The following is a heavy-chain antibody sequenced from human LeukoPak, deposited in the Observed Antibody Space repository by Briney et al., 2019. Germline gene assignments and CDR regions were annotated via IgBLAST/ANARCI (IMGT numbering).Heavy chain of an antibody. V-gene: IGHV1-69-2*01. Sequence: ASVKISCKFSGYIFTDFPTHWLKQAPGKGLGWMGLLDADNGETKYAERFRDRVAMTAQTSTDTAYMELSSLTSEDTAVYYCATGPRTVYGDSVRWHFDLWGRGTLVTVSS. CDR3: ATGPRTVYGDSVRWHFDL. J-gene: IGHJ2*01. CDR2: LDADNGET. D-gene: IGHD4-17*01. CDR1: GYIFTDFP.